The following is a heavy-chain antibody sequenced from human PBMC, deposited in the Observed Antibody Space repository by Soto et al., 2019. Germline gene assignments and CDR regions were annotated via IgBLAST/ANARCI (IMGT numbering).Heavy chain of an antibody. J-gene: IGHJ6*02. CDR2: IVVGSGNT. V-gene: IGHV1-58*01. CDR3: AADRRVRYYYYGMDV. Sequence: SVKVSCKASGFTFTSSAVQWVRQARGQRLEWIGWIVVGSGNTNYAQKFQERVTITRDMSTSTAYMELSSLRSEDTAVYYCAADRRVRYYYYGMDVWGQGTTVTVSS. CDR1: GFTFTSSA. D-gene: IGHD2-21*01.